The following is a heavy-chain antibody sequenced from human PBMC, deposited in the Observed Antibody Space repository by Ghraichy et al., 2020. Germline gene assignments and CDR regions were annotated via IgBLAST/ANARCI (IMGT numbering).Heavy chain of an antibody. CDR3: ARVRAAGTGWFDP. CDR1: GGSISSGGYS. D-gene: IGHD6-13*01. Sequence: SETLSLTCAVSGGSISSGGYSWSWIRQPPGKGLEWIGYIYHSGSTYYNPSLKSRVTISVDRSKNQFSLKLSSVTAADTAVYYCARVRAAGTGWFDPWGQGTLVTVSS. V-gene: IGHV4-30-2*01. CDR2: IYHSGST. J-gene: IGHJ5*02.